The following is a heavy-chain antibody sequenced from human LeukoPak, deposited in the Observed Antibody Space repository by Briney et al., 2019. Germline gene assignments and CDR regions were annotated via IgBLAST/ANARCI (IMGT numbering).Heavy chain of an antibody. CDR3: AKDGSPYSYVGFTDFDY. CDR2: ISSSGSTI. J-gene: IGHJ4*02. Sequence: PGGSLRLSCAASGFTFSSYSMNWVRQAPGKGLEWVSYISSSGSTIYYADSVKGRFTISRDNSKNTLYLQMNSLRAEDTAVYYCAKDGSPYSYVGFTDFDYWGQGTLVTVSS. V-gene: IGHV3-48*01. CDR1: GFTFSSYS. D-gene: IGHD5-18*01.